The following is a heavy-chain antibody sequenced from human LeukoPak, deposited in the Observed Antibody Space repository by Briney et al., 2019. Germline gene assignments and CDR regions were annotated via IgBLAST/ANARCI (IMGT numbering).Heavy chain of an antibody. J-gene: IGHJ4*02. CDR1: GFTFSSYS. V-gene: IGHV3-48*01. CDR3: ARGGVANPIEVNDY. CDR2: ISSSSSTI. Sequence: PGGSLRLSCAASGFTFSSYSMNWVRQAPGKGLEWVSYISSSSSTIYYADSVKGRFTISRDNAKNSLYLQMNSLRAEDTGLYYCARGGVANPIEVNDYWGQGTLVTVSS. D-gene: IGHD2-8*02.